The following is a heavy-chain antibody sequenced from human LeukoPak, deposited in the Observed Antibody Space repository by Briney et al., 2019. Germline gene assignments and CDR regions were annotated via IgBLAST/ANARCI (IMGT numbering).Heavy chain of an antibody. V-gene: IGHV3-74*01. Sequence: GGSLRLSCAASGFTFSSYWMHWVRQAPGKGLVWVSRINSDGSTTNYADSVKGRFTISRDNAKNTLYLQMNSLRAEDTAVYYCARDANYHDSSGYYDAFDIWGQGTMVTVSS. CDR3: ARDANYHDSSGYYDAFDI. CDR1: GFTFSSYW. D-gene: IGHD3-22*01. J-gene: IGHJ3*02. CDR2: INSDGSTT.